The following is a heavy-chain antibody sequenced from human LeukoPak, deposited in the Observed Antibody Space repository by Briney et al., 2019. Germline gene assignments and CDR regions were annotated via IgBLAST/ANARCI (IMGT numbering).Heavy chain of an antibody. Sequence: GGSLRLSCAASGFTFSSYAMSWVRQAPGKGLEWVSSISGSGGSTYYADSVKGRFTISRDNSKNTLYLQMNSLRAEDTAIYYCAKGKGSGWYVIDYWGQGTLVTVSS. D-gene: IGHD6-19*01. V-gene: IGHV3-23*01. CDR1: GFTFSSYA. CDR2: ISGSGGST. J-gene: IGHJ4*02. CDR3: AKGKGSGWYVIDY.